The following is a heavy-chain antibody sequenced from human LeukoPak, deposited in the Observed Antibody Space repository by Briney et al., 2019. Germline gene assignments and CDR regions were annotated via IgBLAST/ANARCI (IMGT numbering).Heavy chain of an antibody. D-gene: IGHD3-3*01. V-gene: IGHV1-8*03. CDR3: ARGGDFWSGYSYYYYYMDV. CDR2: MNPNSGNT. Sequence: GESLKISCKGSGYTFTSYDINWVRQATGQGLEWMGWMNPNSGNTGYAQKFQGRVTITRNTSISTAYMELSSLRSEDTAVYYCARGGDFWSGYSYYYYYMDVWGKGTTVTVSS. J-gene: IGHJ6*03. CDR1: GYTFTSYD.